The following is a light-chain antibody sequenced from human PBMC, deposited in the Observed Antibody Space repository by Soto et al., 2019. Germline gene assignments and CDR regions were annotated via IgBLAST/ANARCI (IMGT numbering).Light chain of an antibody. Sequence: EIVMTQSPATLSVSPGERATLSCRASQNVGNSLVWYQQKPGQPPRLLIYGASTRATGVPVRFSGGGSGTEFTLTISSLQSEDLAVFYCLQYYSWPWTFGQGTKVQIK. J-gene: IGKJ1*01. CDR1: QNVGNS. CDR3: LQYYSWPWT. V-gene: IGKV3-15*01. CDR2: GAS.